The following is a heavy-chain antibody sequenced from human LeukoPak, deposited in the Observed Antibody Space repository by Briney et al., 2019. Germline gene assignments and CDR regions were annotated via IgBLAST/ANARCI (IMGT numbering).Heavy chain of an antibody. V-gene: IGHV3-21*01. CDR3: ASYGSGSYPQFDP. D-gene: IGHD3-10*01. CDR1: GFTFSSYS. CDR2: ISSSSSYI. J-gene: IGHJ5*02. Sequence: GGSPRLSCAASGFTFSSYSMNWVRQAPGKGLELVSSISSSSSYIYIAHSVKGRFTITKDNAKNSLYLQMNSLRAEDTAVYYCASYGSGSYPQFDPWGQGTLVTVSS.